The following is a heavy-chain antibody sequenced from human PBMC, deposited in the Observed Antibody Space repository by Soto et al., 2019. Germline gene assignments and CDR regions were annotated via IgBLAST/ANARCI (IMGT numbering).Heavy chain of an antibody. J-gene: IGHJ6*02. Sequence: QVQLVQSRGEVKKPGASVKVSCKTSGYSFTTYGISWVRQAPGQGLEWMGWISGYNGNTNYAQNLQGRVTMTTDTSTSTAYMELRSQRSDDTAVYYCAREGPAPYYYYGMDVWGQGSTVTVSS. CDR1: GYSFTTYG. CDR3: AREGPAPYYYYGMDV. CDR2: ISGYNGNT. V-gene: IGHV1-18*01.